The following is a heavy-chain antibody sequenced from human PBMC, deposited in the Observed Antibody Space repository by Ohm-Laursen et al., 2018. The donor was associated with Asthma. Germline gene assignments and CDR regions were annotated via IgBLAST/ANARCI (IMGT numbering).Heavy chain of an antibody. CDR1: GGTLGTSV. Sequence: GASVKVSCKSLGGTLGTSVIGWVRQAPGQGLEWMGWINAYNGNTNYAQKLQGRVTMTTDTSTSTAYMELRSLRSDDTAVYYCARDRYYYDSSGYWAYWGQGTLVTVSS. CDR2: INAYNGNT. V-gene: IGHV1-18*01. CDR3: ARDRYYYDSSGYWAY. J-gene: IGHJ4*02. D-gene: IGHD3-22*01.